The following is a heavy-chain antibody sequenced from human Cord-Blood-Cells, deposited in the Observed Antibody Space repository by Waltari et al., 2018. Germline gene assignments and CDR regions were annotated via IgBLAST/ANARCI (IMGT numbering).Heavy chain of an antibody. Sequence: QVQLQESRPGLVKPPETLSLTCTASVYSLSSGYYWGWSRPPQGRGLEWLGSIYQSASIYYNPSLTSRVTISVDTSKNQFALKLSCVTSADTAVYYCARGGNYDFWSGYHDAVDIWGQGRMVTVSS. CDR2: IYQSASI. CDR1: VYSLSSGYY. J-gene: IGHJ3*02. CDR3: ARGGNYDFWSGYHDAVDI. V-gene: IGHV4-38-2*02. D-gene: IGHD3-3*01.